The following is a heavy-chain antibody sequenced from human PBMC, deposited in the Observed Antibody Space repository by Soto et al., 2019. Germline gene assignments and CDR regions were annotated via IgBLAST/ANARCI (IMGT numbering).Heavy chain of an antibody. D-gene: IGHD6-13*01. Sequence: QVQLLQSRAEVKKPGASVKVSCKASGYTFTSYGISWVRQAPGQGLEWMGWMSAYNGNTNYAQKLQGRVTMTTDTSTSTAYMELRSLRSDDTAVYYCARDGTPGYSSSWYRKYSWFDPWGQGTLVTVSS. CDR3: ARDGTPGYSSSWYRKYSWFDP. CDR2: MSAYNGNT. V-gene: IGHV1-18*01. J-gene: IGHJ5*02. CDR1: GYTFTSYG.